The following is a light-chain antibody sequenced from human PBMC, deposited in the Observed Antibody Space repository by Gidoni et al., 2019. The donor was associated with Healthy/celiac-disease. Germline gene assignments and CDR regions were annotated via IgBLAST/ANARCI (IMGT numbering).Light chain of an antibody. CDR3: MQALQTPPA. Sequence: IVMTQSPLSLLVTPGEPASLSCRSSQSLLHSNGYNYLECYLQKPGQSPQLLIYLGSNRASGVPDRFSGRGAGTDFTLKISRVEDEDVGVYYCMQALQTPPAFGPGTKVDIK. CDR2: LGS. V-gene: IGKV2-28*01. J-gene: IGKJ3*01. CDR1: QSLLHSNGYNY.